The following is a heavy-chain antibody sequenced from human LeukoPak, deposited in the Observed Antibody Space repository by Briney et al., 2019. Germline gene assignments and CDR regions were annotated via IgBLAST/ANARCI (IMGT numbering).Heavy chain of an antibody. Sequence: GGSLRLSCAASGFTFSSYSMNWVCQAPGKGLEWVSSISSSSSYIYYADSVKGRFTISRDNAKNSLYLQMNSLRAEDTAVYYCARANDYGDFYDAFDIWGQGTMVTVSS. V-gene: IGHV3-21*01. CDR3: ARANDYGDFYDAFDI. CDR1: GFTFSSYS. CDR2: ISSSSSYI. D-gene: IGHD4-17*01. J-gene: IGHJ3*02.